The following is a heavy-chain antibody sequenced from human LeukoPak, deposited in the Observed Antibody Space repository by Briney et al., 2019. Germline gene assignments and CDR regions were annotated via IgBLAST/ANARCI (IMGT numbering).Heavy chain of an antibody. CDR1: GYTFTNYD. J-gene: IGHJ4*02. CDR2: MNPNSGNT. D-gene: IGHD3-22*01. Sequence: VASVKVSCKASGYTFTNYDINWVRQATGQGLEWMGWMNPNSGNTGYAQKFQGRVTMTRDTSISTAYMELSSLRSEDTAVYYCARGGRGYYDSSGSLDYWGQGTLVTVSS. V-gene: IGHV1-8*01. CDR3: ARGGRGYYDSSGSLDY.